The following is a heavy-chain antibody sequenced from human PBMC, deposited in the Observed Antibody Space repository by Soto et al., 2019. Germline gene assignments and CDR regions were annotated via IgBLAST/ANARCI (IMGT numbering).Heavy chain of an antibody. CDR2: ISTDSSRA. D-gene: IGHD3-16*01. CDR3: VKGGWLDF. Sequence: EVQLLESGGGLVQPGGSLRLSCAASGFTFNTFEMSWVRQAPGRGLECVSFISTDSSRAYYADAVKGRFTISRDNSKHTLYLQMNSLTAEDKAVYACVKGGWLDFWGQGTLVTVSS. V-gene: IGHV3-23*01. CDR1: GFTFNTFE. J-gene: IGHJ5*01.